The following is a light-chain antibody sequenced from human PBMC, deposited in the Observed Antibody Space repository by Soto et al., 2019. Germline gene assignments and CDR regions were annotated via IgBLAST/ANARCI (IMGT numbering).Light chain of an antibody. Sequence: DIQMTQAPSSLAASVGDRVTITCRASQGISNYLAWYQQKPGKVPKLLIYAASTLQLGVPSRFSGSGSGTDFTLTISSLQPEDVATYYCQKYNSAPPTFGQGTKVEIK. CDR2: AAS. CDR1: QGISNY. CDR3: QKYNSAPPT. J-gene: IGKJ1*01. V-gene: IGKV1-27*01.